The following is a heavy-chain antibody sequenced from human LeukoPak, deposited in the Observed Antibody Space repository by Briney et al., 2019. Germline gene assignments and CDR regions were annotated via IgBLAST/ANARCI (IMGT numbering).Heavy chain of an antibody. J-gene: IGHJ6*03. CDR1: GGSISSYY. D-gene: IGHD3-10*01. Sequence: KPSETLSLTCTVSGGSISSYYWSWIRRPPGKGLEWIGCIYYSGYTNYKSSLKSRVTISVDTSKNQFSLKLSSVTAADTAVYYCARTTMVRGTYYMDVWGKGTTVTVSS. V-gene: IGHV4-59*01. CDR2: IYYSGYT. CDR3: ARTTMVRGTYYMDV.